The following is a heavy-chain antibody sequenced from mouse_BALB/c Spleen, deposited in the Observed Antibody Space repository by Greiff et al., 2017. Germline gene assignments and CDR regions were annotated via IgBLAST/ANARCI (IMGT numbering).Heavy chain of an antibody. J-gene: IGHJ4*01. V-gene: IGHV1-69*02. Sequence: VQLQQPGAELVRPGASVTLSCKASGYTFTSYWMNWVKQRPEQGLKWIGRIDPYDSYTHYNQKFKDKAILTADKSSSPAYMQLSSLTSEDSAVYECASEDVVAVDYWGQGTTLTVSS. CDR3: ASEDVVAVDY. CDR1: GYTFTSYW. CDR2: IDPYDSYT. D-gene: IGHD1-1*02.